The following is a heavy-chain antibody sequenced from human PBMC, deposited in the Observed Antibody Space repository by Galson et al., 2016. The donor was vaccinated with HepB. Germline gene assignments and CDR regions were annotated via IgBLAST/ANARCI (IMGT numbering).Heavy chain of an antibody. V-gene: IGHV4-34*01. CDR1: DESFSAFY. CDR3: ARGGYGSSLGWFDP. J-gene: IGHJ5*02. Sequence: SETLSLTCDVYDESFSAFYWNWLRQTPGKGLEWIGQILHSGKTNYNPSLESRVTISVDTSKSQFSLELTSVTAADTAVYYCARGGYGSSLGWFDPWGQGTRVTVSS. CDR2: ILHSGKT. D-gene: IGHD6-6*01.